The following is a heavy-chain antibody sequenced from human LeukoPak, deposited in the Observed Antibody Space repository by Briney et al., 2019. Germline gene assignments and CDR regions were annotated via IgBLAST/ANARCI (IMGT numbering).Heavy chain of an antibody. CDR2: IYWNDDK. V-gene: IGHV2-5*01. Sequence: SGPTLVNPTQTLTLTCTFSGFSLSTSGVGVGWIRQPPGKALEWLALIYWNDDKRYSPSLKSRLTITKDTSKNQVVLTMTNVDPVDTATYYCAQGPKYLGNFDYWGQGTLVTVSS. J-gene: IGHJ4*02. D-gene: IGHD2-2*01. CDR3: AQGPKYLGNFDY. CDR1: GFSLSTSGVG.